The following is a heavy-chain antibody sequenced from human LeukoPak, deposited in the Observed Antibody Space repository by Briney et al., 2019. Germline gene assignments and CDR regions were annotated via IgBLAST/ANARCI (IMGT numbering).Heavy chain of an antibody. Sequence: GASVKVSCKASGYTFTNYGINWVRQAPGQGLEWMGWINAYNGNTNYAQKLQGRATMTTDTSTSTAYMELRSLRSDDTAVYYCARDKPNYDDSSGNSSTWGQGTLLTVSS. J-gene: IGHJ5*02. CDR2: INAYNGNT. CDR1: GYTFTNYG. V-gene: IGHV1-18*01. CDR3: ARDKPNYDDSSGNSST. D-gene: IGHD3-22*01.